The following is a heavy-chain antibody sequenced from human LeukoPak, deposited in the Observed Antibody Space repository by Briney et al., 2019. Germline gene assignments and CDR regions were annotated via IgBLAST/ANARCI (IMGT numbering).Heavy chain of an antibody. Sequence: GGSLRLHCAASGFTLSSNYMSWVPQAPGKGLEGGSVNYSGGSTYYADSVKGRFTVSRDNSKNTLYLQMNSLRAEDTAVYYCARAPSTYDSSGDSFDIWGQGTMVTVSS. CDR1: GFTLSSNY. V-gene: IGHV3-66*01. J-gene: IGHJ3*02. D-gene: IGHD3-22*01. CDR2: NYSGGST. CDR3: ARAPSTYDSSGDSFDI.